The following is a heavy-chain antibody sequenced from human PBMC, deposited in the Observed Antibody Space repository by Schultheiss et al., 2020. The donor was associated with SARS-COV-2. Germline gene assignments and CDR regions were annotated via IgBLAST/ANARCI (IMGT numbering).Heavy chain of an antibody. V-gene: IGHV4-34*01. CDR1: GGSISSYY. J-gene: IGHJ3*02. CDR2: INRSGST. Sequence: SETLSLTCTVSGGSISSYYWSWIRQPPGKGLEWIGEINRSGSTNYNPSLKGRVTISVDTSKNQFSLKLSSVTAADTAVYYCASFSGSYFSADAFDIWGQGTMVTVSS. CDR3: ASFSGSYFSADAFDI. D-gene: IGHD1-26*01.